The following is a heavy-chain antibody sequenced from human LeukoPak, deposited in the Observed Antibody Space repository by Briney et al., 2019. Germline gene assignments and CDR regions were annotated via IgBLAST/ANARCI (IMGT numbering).Heavy chain of an antibody. CDR2: ISYDGSNK. V-gene: IGHV3-30-3*01. D-gene: IGHD1-26*01. CDR3: AREYTTSYFDY. CDR1: GFTFSSYA. J-gene: IGHJ4*02. Sequence: GGSLRLSCAASGFTFSSYAMHWVRQAPGKGREGVAVISYDGSNKYYADSVKGRFTISRDNSKNTLYLQMNSLRAEDTAVYYCAREYTTSYFDYWGQGTLVTVSS.